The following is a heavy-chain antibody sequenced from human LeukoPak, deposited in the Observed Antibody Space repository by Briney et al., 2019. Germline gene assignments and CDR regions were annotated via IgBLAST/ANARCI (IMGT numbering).Heavy chain of an antibody. CDR1: GGSISSGGDA. V-gene: IGHV4-30-2*06. J-gene: IGHJ3*02. D-gene: IGHD1-14*01. CDR3: ARGGPDDAFGI. CDR2: IYQSGIT. Sequence: PSQSLALTCAVSGGSISSGGDAWNWLRQSPGKGLEWIGFIYQSGITYNNPSLKRRVTISVDMSKNQFSLNLSSVTAADTAVYFCARGGPDDAFGIWGQGTMGTVSS.